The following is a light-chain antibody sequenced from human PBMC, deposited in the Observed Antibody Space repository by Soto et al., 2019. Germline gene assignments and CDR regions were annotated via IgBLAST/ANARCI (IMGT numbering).Light chain of an antibody. V-gene: IGKV3-20*01. CDR3: QQYVSSPWA. J-gene: IGKJ1*01. CDR2: VAS. CDR1: QSVTNSF. Sequence: EIVLAQSPGTLSLSPGERATLSCRASQSVTNSFLAWYQQKPGQAPRLLIYVASRRATGIPDRFTCSGSGTYFTLTISRLEPADFAMYDCQQYVSSPWACGHGIKVEI.